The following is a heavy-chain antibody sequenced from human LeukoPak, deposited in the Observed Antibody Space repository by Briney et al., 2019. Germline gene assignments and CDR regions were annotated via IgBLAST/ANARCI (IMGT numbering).Heavy chain of an antibody. CDR1: GFTFSSYV. V-gene: IGHV3-23*01. D-gene: IGHD6-19*01. J-gene: IGHJ5*02. CDR3: AKGGSSGWYLSNWFDP. Sequence: PGGSLRLSCAASGFTFSSYVMSWVRQAPGKGLEWVSAIPVSGESTYYADSVKGRFTISRDNSKNTLYLQMNSLRAEDTAIYHCAKGGSSGWYLSNWFDPWGQGTLVTV. CDR2: IPVSGEST.